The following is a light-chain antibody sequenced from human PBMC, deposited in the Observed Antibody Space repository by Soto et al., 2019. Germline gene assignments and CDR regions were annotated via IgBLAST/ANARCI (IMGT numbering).Light chain of an antibody. V-gene: IGLV1-40*01. CDR1: TSNIGADYD. CDR3: QSYDSSLNGPV. CDR2: GSS. J-gene: IGLJ3*02. Sequence: QSVLTQPPSVSGAPGQRVTISCTGSTSNIGADYDVHWYQQLPGTAPKLLIYGSSDRPSGVPDRFSGSKSGTSASLAITGLQAEDEADYYCQSYDSSLNGPVFGGGTKVTVL.